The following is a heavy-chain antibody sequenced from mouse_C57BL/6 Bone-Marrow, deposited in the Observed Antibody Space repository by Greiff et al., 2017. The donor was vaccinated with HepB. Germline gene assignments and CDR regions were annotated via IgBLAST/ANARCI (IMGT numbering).Heavy chain of an antibody. CDR1: GYTFTSYW. J-gene: IGHJ2*01. V-gene: IGHV1-55*01. CDR2: IYPGSGST. CDR3: GRWDDGYARDY. Sequence: QVQLQQPGAELVKPGASVKMSCKASGYTFTSYWITWVKQRPGQGLEWIGDIYPGSGSTNYNAKFKGKATLTVDTSSSTAYMQLSSLTSEDSAVYYCGRWDDGYARDYWGQGTTLTVSS. D-gene: IGHD2-3*01.